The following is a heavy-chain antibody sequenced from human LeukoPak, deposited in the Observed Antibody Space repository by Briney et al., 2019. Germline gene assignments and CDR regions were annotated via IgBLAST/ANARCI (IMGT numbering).Heavy chain of an antibody. Sequence: PGRSLRHSCAASGFTFSSYGMHWVRQAPGKGLGWVAVIWYDGSNKYYADSVKGRFTISRDNSKNTLYLQMNSLRAEDTAVYYCARDAGYVDSFYGMDVWGQGTTVTVSS. CDR3: ARDAGYVDSFYGMDV. J-gene: IGHJ6*02. V-gene: IGHV3-33*01. CDR1: GFTFSSYG. D-gene: IGHD5-12*01. CDR2: IWYDGSNK.